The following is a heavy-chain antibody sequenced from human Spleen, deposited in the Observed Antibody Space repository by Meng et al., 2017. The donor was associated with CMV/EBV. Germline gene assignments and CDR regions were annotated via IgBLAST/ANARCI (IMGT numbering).Heavy chain of an antibody. CDR1: GSISSSNW. Sequence: GSISSSNWRSWVRQPPGKGLEWIGEIYHSGSTNYNPSLKSRVTISVDKSKNQFSLKLSSVTAADTAVYYCASLGGTGVGAPSYWFDPWGHGTLVTVSS. CDR2: IYHSGST. CDR3: ASLGGTGVGAPSYWFDP. J-gene: IGHJ5*02. D-gene: IGHD1-26*01. V-gene: IGHV4-4*02.